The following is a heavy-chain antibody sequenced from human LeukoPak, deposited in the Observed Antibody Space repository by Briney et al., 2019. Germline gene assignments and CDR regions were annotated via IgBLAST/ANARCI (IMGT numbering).Heavy chain of an antibody. CDR3: AREDDYDKLTGYRLTFFDY. CDR2: INWNGGDT. V-gene: IGHV3-20*04. Sequence: GGSLRLSCAASGFTFDNYGMSWVRQAPGKGLEWVSGINWNGGDTGYADSVKGRFTISRDNAKNSLFLQMNSLRVEDTALYYCAREDDYDKLTGYRLTFFDYWGQGTLVTVSS. D-gene: IGHD3-9*01. J-gene: IGHJ4*02. CDR1: GFTFDNYG.